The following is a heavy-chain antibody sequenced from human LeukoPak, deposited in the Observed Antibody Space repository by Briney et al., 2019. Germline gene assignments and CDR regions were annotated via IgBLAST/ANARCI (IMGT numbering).Heavy chain of an antibody. Sequence: ASVKVSCKASGYTFTDYYMHSVRQAPGQGLEWMGWINPNSGGTNYAQKFQGRVTMTRDTSISTAYMELRSLRSDDTAVYYCARGGLLWFGELFAFDIWGQGTMVTVSS. CDR3: ARGGLLWFGELFAFDI. D-gene: IGHD3-10*01. J-gene: IGHJ3*02. CDR1: GYTFTDYY. CDR2: INPNSGGT. V-gene: IGHV1-2*02.